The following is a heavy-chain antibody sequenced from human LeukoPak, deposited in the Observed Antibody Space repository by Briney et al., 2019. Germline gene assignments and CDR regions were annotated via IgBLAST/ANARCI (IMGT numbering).Heavy chain of an antibody. J-gene: IGHJ6*03. D-gene: IGHD6-13*01. CDR3: ARDSYSSTQTYYYYYMDV. V-gene: IGHV3-30*02. CDR2: IRYDGSNK. Sequence: PGGSLRLSCAASGFTFSSYGMHWVRQAPGKGLEWVAFIRYDGSNKYYADSVKGRFTISRDNSKNTLSLQMNSLRVEDTAVYYCARDSYSSTQTYYYYYMDVWGKGTTVTVSS. CDR1: GFTFSSYG.